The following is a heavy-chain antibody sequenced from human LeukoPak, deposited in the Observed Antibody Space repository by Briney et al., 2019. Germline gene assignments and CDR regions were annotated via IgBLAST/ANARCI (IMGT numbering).Heavy chain of an antibody. Sequence: GGSLRLSCAASGFTFSSYAMSWVRQAPGKGLEWVSAISGSGGSTYYADSVKGRFTISRDNSKNTLYLQMNSLRAEDTAVYYCAKGEYDYVWGSYCVDYWGQGTLVTVSS. CDR3: AKGEYDYVWGSYCVDY. CDR2: ISGSGGST. D-gene: IGHD3-16*01. V-gene: IGHV3-23*01. J-gene: IGHJ4*02. CDR1: GFTFSSYA.